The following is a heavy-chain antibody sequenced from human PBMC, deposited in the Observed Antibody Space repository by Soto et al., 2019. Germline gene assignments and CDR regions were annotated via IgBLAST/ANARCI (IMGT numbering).Heavy chain of an antibody. D-gene: IGHD5-12*01. J-gene: IGHJ4*02. CDR2: IYYSGST. V-gene: IGHV4-59*01. Sequence: SETLSLTCTVSGGSISSYYWSWIRQPPGKGLEWIGYIYYSGSTNYNPSLKSRVTISVDTSKNQFSLKLSSVTAADTAVYYCARVGGRDGYNYEFDYWGQGTLVTVSS. CDR3: ARVGGRDGYNYEFDY. CDR1: GGSISSYY.